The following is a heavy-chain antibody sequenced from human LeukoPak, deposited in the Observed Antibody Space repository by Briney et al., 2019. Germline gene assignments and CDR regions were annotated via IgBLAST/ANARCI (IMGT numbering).Heavy chain of an antibody. V-gene: IGHV1-2*02. J-gene: IGHJ4*02. CDR1: GYTFTGYY. CDR3: ARIDDSSGYYLDYFDY. D-gene: IGHD3-22*01. Sequence: GASVTVSCKASGYTFTGYYMHWVRQAPGQGLEWMGWINPNSGGTNYAQKFQGRVTMTRDTSISTAYMELSRLRSDDTAAYYCARIDDSSGYYLDYFDYWGQGTLVTVSS. CDR2: INPNSGGT.